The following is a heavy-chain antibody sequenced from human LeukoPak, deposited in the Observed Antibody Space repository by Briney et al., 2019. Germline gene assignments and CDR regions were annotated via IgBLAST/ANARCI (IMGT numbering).Heavy chain of an antibody. D-gene: IGHD3-10*01. CDR1: AASISGNH. CDR3: ARLAGSIWYFFDL. Sequence: SETLSLTCSVSAASISGNHWSWMRQPPGKGLEWIGYVYFSGNTHYNPSLRGRLTLSLDTSKNHVALRLTAVTGADTAVYFCARLAGSIWYFFDLWGEGTLVTVSP. V-gene: IGHV4-59*08. J-gene: IGHJ4*02. CDR2: VYFSGNT.